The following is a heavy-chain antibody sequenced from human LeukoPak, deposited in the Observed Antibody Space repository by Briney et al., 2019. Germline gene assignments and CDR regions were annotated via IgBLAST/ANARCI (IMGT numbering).Heavy chain of an antibody. J-gene: IGHJ3*02. CDR3: ARGGDDFWSGSLDAFDI. V-gene: IGHV1-2*02. D-gene: IGHD3-3*01. Sequence: GASVKVSCKASGYTFTGYYMHWVRQAPGQGLEWMGWINPNSGGTNYAQKLQGRVTMTTDTSTSTAYMELRSLRSDDTAVYYCARGGDDFWSGSLDAFDIWGQGTMVTVSS. CDR2: INPNSGGT. CDR1: GYTFTGYY.